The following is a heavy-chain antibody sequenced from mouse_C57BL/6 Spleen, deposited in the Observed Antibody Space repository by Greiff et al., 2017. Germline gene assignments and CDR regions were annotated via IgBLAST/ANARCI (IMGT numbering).Heavy chain of an antibody. J-gene: IGHJ2*01. V-gene: IGHV2-9-1*01. CDR3: ARKPYGSSYYFDY. CDR2: IWTGGGT. CDR1: GFSLTSYA. Sequence: VKLMESGPGLVAPSQSLSITCTVSGFSLTSYAISWVRQPPGKGLEWLGVIWTGGGTNYNSALKSRLSISKDNSKSQVFLKMNSLQTDDTAMYYCARKPYGSSYYFDYWGQGTTLTVSS. D-gene: IGHD1-1*01.